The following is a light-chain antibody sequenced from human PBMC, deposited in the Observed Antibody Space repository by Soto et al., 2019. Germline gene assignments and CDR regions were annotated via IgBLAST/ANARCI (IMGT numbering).Light chain of an antibody. V-gene: IGLV1-47*01. CDR2: RNN. CDR3: AAWDDTLSRVV. J-gene: IGLJ2*01. CDR1: SSNIGINY. Sequence: QSVLTQPPSASGTPGQRVTISCSGSSSNIGINYEYWYQQLPGTAPKLLIFRNNHRPSGVPERCSGSKSCTPASLAISGLRSEDEADDYCAAWDDTLSRVVFGGGTKLTVL.